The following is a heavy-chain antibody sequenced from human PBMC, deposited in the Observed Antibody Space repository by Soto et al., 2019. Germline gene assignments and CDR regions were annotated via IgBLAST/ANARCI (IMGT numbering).Heavy chain of an antibody. V-gene: IGHV3-21*01. Sequence: GGSLRVSCRASGFTFSSYGMNWVRQAPGKGLEWVSSISSSSSYIYYADSVKGRFTISRDNAKNSLYLQMNSLRAEDTAVYYCARDHDPYDWFDPWGQGTLVTVSS. CDR1: GFTFSSYG. J-gene: IGHJ5*02. CDR3: ARDHDPYDWFDP. D-gene: IGHD1-1*01. CDR2: ISSSSSYI.